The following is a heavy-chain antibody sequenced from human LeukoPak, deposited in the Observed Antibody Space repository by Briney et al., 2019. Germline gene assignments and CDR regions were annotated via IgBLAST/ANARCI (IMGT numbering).Heavy chain of an antibody. D-gene: IGHD6-19*01. J-gene: IGHJ6*04. CDR3: ARPDAAVADPHYYYGMDV. V-gene: IGHV1-69*13. Sequence: ASVKVSCKASGGTFSSYAISWVRQAPGQGLEWMGGIIPIFVTANSAQKFQGRVTITADESTSTAYMELSSLRSEDTAVYYCARPDAAVADPHYYYGMDVWGKGTTVTVSS. CDR2: IIPIFVTA. CDR1: GGTFSSYA.